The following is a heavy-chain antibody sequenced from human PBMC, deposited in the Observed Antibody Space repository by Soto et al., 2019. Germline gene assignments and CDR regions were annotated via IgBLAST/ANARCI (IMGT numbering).Heavy chain of an antibody. CDR3: ARDDRGGYFDY. D-gene: IGHD3-10*01. CDR2: IWYDGSNK. J-gene: IGHJ4*02. Sequence: QVQLVESGGGVVQPGRSLRLSCAASGFTFSSYGMHWVRQAPGKGLEWVAVIWYDGSNKYYADSVKGRFTISRDNSKNTLYLQMNSLRAEDTAVYYCARDDRGGYFDYCGQGTLVTVSS. CDR1: GFTFSSYG. V-gene: IGHV3-33*01.